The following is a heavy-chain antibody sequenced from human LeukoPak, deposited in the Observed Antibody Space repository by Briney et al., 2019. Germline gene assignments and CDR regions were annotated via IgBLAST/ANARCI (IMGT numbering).Heavy chain of an antibody. CDR2: INPNGGDT. D-gene: IGHD6-13*01. J-gene: IGHJ4*02. CDR1: GYTFAAYF. CDR3: ARVGFTSSWSNFDY. V-gene: IGHV1-2*06. Sequence: ASVKVSCKASGYTFAAYFIHWVRQAPGQGLEWMGRINPNGGDTNYAQKFQGRVTMTGDTSISTAYMELSSLRSDDTAMYYCARVGFTSSWSNFDYWGQGTLVTVSS.